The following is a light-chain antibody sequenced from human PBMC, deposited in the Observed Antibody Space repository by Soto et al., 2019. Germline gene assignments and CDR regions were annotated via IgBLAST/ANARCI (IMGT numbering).Light chain of an antibody. J-gene: IGKJ4*01. CDR1: ESISNY. CDR3: QQTFSNLHS. CDR2: SAS. V-gene: IGKV1-39*01. Sequence: IQLTQSPSSLSASAGDRVTIACRASESISNYLSWYQLKPGEAPKVLIYSASTLRDGVPSRFSGTGSGTEFTLSISSFRPEDVATYFCQQTFSNLHSFGGGTKVEIK.